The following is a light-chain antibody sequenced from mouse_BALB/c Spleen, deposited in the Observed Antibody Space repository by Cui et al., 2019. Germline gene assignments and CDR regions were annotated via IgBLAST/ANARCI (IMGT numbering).Light chain of an antibody. J-gene: IGKJ1*01. Sequence: QLVPSQSPAILSASPGETFTMTCRASSSVSYMHWYQQKPGSSPKPLIYATSNLASGVPARFSGSGSGTSYSLTISRVEAEDAATYYCEQWSSNPRTFGGGTKLEIK. V-gene: IGKV4-72*01. CDR1: SSVSY. CDR2: ATS. CDR3: EQWSSNPRT.